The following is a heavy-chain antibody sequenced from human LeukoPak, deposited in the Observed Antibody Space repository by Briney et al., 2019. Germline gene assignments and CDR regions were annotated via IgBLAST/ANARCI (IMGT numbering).Heavy chain of an antibody. CDR2: IKQDGSEI. CDR1: GFTFSTYW. J-gene: IGHJ4*02. CDR3: ARETPYGSGSYPFDY. Sequence: GGSLRLSCAASGFTFSTYWMSWVRQAPGKGLEWVANIKQDGSEIYYVDYLKGRFTISRDNAKNSLYLQMNSLRAEDTAVYYCARETPYGSGSYPFDYWGQGILVTVSS. V-gene: IGHV3-7*01. D-gene: IGHD3-10*01.